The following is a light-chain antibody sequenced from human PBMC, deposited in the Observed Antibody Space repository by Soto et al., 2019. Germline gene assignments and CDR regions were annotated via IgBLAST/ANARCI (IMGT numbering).Light chain of an antibody. Sequence: DIPMTQSPSSLSASVGDTVTITCRASRDIRNSLAWFQQKPGKAPKSLIYKASNLHSGVPSKFGGSGSGTAFTLTISSLQPEDFATYDCQQSNSYPYTLGQGTKLEIK. CDR2: KAS. CDR3: QQSNSYPYT. J-gene: IGKJ2*01. CDR1: RDIRNS. V-gene: IGKV1-16*02.